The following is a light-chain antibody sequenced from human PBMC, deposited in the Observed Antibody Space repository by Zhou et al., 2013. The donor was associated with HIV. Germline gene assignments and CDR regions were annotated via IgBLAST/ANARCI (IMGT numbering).Light chain of an antibody. V-gene: IGKV3-20*01. Sequence: VVLTQSPGTLSLSPGERATLSCRASQSLSSDYLAWYQQKPGQAPRLLMYGASSRATSIPDRFSGSGSGTDFSLNISRLEPEDFAVYYCHQYGSSPYTFGQGTKVEDQT. CDR1: QSLSSDY. CDR3: HQYGSSPYT. CDR2: GAS. J-gene: IGKJ2*01.